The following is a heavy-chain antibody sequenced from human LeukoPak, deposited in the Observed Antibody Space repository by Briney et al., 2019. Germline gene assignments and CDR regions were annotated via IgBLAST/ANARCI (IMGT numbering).Heavy chain of an antibody. V-gene: IGHV4-39*07. D-gene: IGHD6-19*01. CDR2: IYYSGST. CDR1: GGSISSSSYH. CDR3: AKGAVAGRREVWRN. Sequence: SETLSLTCTVSGGSISSSSYHWGWIRRPPGKGLEWIGSIYYSGSTYYNPSLKSRVTISVDTSKNQFSLKLSSVTAADTAVYYCAKGAVAGRREVWRNWGQGTLVTVSS. J-gene: IGHJ4*02.